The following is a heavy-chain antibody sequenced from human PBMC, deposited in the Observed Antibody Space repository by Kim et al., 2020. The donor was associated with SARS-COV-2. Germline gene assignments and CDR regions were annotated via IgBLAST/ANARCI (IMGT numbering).Heavy chain of an antibody. J-gene: IGHJ4*02. CDR3: ARDPFYGGNSFDY. D-gene: IGHD2-21*02. CDR2: IWYDGSNK. CDR1: GFTFSSYG. Sequence: GGSLRLSCAASGFTFSSYGMHWVRQAPGKGLEWVAVIWYDGSNKYYADSVKGRFTISRDNSKNTLYLQMNSLRAEDTAVYYCARDPFYGGNSFDYWGQGTLVTVSS. V-gene: IGHV3-33*08.